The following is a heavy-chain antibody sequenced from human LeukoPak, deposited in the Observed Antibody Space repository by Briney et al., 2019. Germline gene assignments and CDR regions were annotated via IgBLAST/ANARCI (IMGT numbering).Heavy chain of an antibody. J-gene: IGHJ4*02. CDR3: GRDGTTEGDYYFDY. CDR2: INAGNGNT. Sequence: ASVKVSCKASGYSFTNYAMHWVRQAPGQRLEWMGWINAGNGNTKYSQKFQGRVTITWDTSASTAYMELSSLRSEDTAVYYCGRDGTTEGDYYFDYWGQGTLVTVSS. V-gene: IGHV1-3*01. D-gene: IGHD1-7*01. CDR1: GYSFTNYA.